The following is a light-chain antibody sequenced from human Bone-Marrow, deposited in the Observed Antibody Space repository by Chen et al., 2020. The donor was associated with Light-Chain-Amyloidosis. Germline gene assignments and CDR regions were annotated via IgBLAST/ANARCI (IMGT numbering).Light chain of an antibody. CDR2: DDS. J-gene: IGLJ3*02. CDR3: QVWGRSSDGPV. Sequence: VLTPPSSGSVAPGQPAPLACGGNNIETTSVHWYQQTPGQAPLLVVYDDSDRPAGIPERLSGSNSGNTATLTISGVEAGDEAYYYCQVWGRSSDGPVFGGGTKLTVL. CDR1: NIETTS. V-gene: IGLV3-21*02.